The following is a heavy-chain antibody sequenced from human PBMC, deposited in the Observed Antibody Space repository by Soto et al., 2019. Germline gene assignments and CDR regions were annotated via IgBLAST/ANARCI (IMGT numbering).Heavy chain of an antibody. CDR3: ARWALNDDSPLSSDYYGMGV. J-gene: IGHJ6*02. CDR2: IPPGDSDS. D-gene: IGHD1-1*01. V-gene: IGHV5-51*01. Sequence: GGSLQISYKGSGDSFTSYWMGWVRQMHGKGLEWMVFIPPGDSDSRASPALRGQVTISSDKSISTADLQWSSLKASDTAMYYCARWALNDDSPLSSDYYGMGVWGQGATVTVSS. CDR1: GDSFTSYW.